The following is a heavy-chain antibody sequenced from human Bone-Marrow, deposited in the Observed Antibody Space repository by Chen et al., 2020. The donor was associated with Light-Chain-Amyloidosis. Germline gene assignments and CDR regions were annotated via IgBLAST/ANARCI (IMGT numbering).Heavy chain of an antibody. Sequence: EVQLLESGGGLVQPGDSLTLSCVASGLIFSRFWMTWVRQRPGKGLEWVANIKQNGTERYYVDSVKGRFTISRDNTKNSVYLQMNTLRAEDTAVYYCARANYWGSYRYNAQGFDYWGRGTLVTVSS. D-gene: IGHD3-16*02. CDR1: GLIFSRFW. CDR2: IKQNGTER. V-gene: IGHV3-7*03. J-gene: IGHJ4*02. CDR3: ARANYWGSYRYNAQGFDY.